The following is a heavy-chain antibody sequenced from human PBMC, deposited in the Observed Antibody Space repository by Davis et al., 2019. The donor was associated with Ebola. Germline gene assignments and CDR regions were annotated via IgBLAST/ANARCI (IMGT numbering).Heavy chain of an antibody. Sequence: SQTLSLTRAISGDSVSSNSAAWNWIRQSPSRGLEWLGRTYYRSKWYNDYAVSVKSRITINPDTSKNQFSLQLNSVTPEDTAVYYCASGGYGDYVYYFQHWGQGTLVTVSS. D-gene: IGHD4-17*01. CDR3: ASGGYGDYVYYFQH. CDR1: GDSVSSNSAA. CDR2: TYYRSKWYN. J-gene: IGHJ1*01. V-gene: IGHV6-1*01.